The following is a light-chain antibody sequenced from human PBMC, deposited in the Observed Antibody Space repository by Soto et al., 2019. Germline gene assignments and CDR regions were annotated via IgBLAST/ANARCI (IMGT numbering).Light chain of an antibody. Sequence: EIVLTQSPVTLSLSPGERATLSCRASQSVTTFLAWYQQKPGQAPRLHIYDASKRATGIPARFSGSGSGTDFTLTISSLEPEDFAVYYCQQRTNWPLTFGGGTKVESK. CDR1: QSVTTF. V-gene: IGKV3-11*01. CDR3: QQRTNWPLT. CDR2: DAS. J-gene: IGKJ4*01.